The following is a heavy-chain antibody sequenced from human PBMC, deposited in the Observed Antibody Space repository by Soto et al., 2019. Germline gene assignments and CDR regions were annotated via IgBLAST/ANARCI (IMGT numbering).Heavy chain of an antibody. J-gene: IGHJ4*02. CDR3: ARPRNNYYGSGSLIY. CDR1: GGSFSGYY. D-gene: IGHD3-10*01. Sequence: LSLTCAVYGGSFSGYYWSWIRQPPGKGLEWIGEINHSGSTNYNPSLKSRVTISVDTSKNQFSLKLSSVTAADTAVYYCARPRNNYYGSGSLIYWGQGTLVTVSS. V-gene: IGHV4-34*01. CDR2: INHSGST.